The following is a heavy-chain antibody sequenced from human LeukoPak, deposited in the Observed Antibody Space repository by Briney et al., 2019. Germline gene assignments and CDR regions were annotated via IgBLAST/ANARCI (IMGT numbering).Heavy chain of an antibody. CDR1: GFTVSNTY. J-gene: IGHJ5*02. CDR2: IQSRGNT. Sequence: GGSLRLSCPASGFTVSNTYMSWARQPPGKTQEWGSVIQSRGNTDCADHVKGRFTIYRDNSKNTLYLQMNSLRVEDTAVYFCAREIIWFDPWGQGTLHSVSS. V-gene: IGHV3-53*01. CDR3: AREIIWFDP.